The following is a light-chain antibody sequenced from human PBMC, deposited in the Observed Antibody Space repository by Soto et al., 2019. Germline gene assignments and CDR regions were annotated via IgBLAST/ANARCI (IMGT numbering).Light chain of an antibody. Sequence: QSALTQPASVSGSPGQSITISCTGTSSDVGNYNLVSWYQQHPGKAPKLMIYDDSKRPSGVSNRFSGSKSGNTASLTISGLQAEDEADYYCSSYTSSSVYVFGTGTKLTVL. V-gene: IGLV2-14*02. CDR2: DDS. CDR3: SSYTSSSVYV. CDR1: SSDVGNYNL. J-gene: IGLJ1*01.